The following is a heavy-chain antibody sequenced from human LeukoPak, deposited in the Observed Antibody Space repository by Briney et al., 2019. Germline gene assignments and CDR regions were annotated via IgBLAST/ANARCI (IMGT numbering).Heavy chain of an antibody. CDR3: ASPRGYGYYFDY. Sequence: GGSLRLSCAASGFTFSSYWMSWVRQAPGKGLEWVANIKQDGSEKYYVDSVRGRFTISRDNAKNSLYLQMNSLRAEDTAVYYCASPRGYGYYFDYWGQGTLVTVSS. V-gene: IGHV3-7*01. D-gene: IGHD5-12*01. CDR1: GFTFSSYW. CDR2: IKQDGSEK. J-gene: IGHJ4*02.